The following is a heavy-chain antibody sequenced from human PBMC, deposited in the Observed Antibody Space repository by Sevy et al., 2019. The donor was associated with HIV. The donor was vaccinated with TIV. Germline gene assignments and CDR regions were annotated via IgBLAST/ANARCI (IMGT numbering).Heavy chain of an antibody. CDR2: ISAYNGNT. Sequence: ASVKVSCKASGYTFTSYGISWVRQAPGQGLEWMGWISAYNGNTNYAQKLQGRVTMTTDTSTSTAYMGLRGLRSDDTVVYYCARGEGYGDSNYYYGMDVWGQGTTVTVSS. D-gene: IGHD4-17*01. CDR3: ARGEGYGDSNYYYGMDV. J-gene: IGHJ6*02. CDR1: GYTFTSYG. V-gene: IGHV1-18*01.